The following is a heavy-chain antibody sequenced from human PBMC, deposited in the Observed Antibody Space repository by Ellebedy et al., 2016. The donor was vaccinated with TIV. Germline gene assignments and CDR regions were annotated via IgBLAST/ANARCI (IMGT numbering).Heavy chain of an antibody. D-gene: IGHD3-22*01. V-gene: IGHV1-18*01. Sequence: ASVKVSCXASGYTFTSYGISWVRQAPGQGLEWMGWISAYNGNTNYAQKLQGRVTMTTDTSTSTAYMELRSLRSDDTAVYYCARDQGYYDSSGPGDYWGQGTLVTVSS. CDR1: GYTFTSYG. J-gene: IGHJ4*02. CDR2: ISAYNGNT. CDR3: ARDQGYYDSSGPGDY.